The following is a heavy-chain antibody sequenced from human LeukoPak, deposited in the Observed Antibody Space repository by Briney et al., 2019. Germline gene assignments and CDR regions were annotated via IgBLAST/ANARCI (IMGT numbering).Heavy chain of an antibody. D-gene: IGHD3-10*01. Sequence: SETLSLTCTVFGGSISSYYWSWIRQPPGKGLEWIGYIHYSGSTNYNPSFKSQATISLDTSKNQSSLKLSSVTAADTAVYYCARDPGGWNFDLWGRGTLVTVSS. V-gene: IGHV4-59*01. J-gene: IGHJ2*01. CDR3: ARDPGGWNFDL. CDR2: IHYSGST. CDR1: GGSISSYY.